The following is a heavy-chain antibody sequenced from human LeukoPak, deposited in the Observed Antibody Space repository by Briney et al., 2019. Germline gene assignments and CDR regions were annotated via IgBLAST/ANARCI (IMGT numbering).Heavy chain of an antibody. V-gene: IGHV3-30*18. CDR1: GFTFCSYG. CDR3: AKDREYYFDY. J-gene: IGHJ4*02. Sequence: GGSLRLSSAASGFTFCSYGMHWVRPAPGKGPEWVAVISYDGSNKYYADSVKGRFTISRDNSKNTLYLQMNSLRAEDTAVYYCAKDREYYFDYWGQGTLVTVSS. CDR2: ISYDGSNK.